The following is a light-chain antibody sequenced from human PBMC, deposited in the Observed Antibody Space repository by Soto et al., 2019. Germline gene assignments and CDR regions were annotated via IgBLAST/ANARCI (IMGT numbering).Light chain of an antibody. CDR2: DVS. CDR1: QSLGNW. V-gene: IGKV1-5*01. J-gene: IGKJ4*01. CDR3: QQYKSYGLT. Sequence: DIQMTQSPSTLSASVGDTVTITCRASQSLGNWLAWYQQKPGTAPKLLIYDVSSLESGVPSRFSGSGSGTEFSLTISSLQPDDLATYYCQQYKSYGLTFGGGTKVEIK.